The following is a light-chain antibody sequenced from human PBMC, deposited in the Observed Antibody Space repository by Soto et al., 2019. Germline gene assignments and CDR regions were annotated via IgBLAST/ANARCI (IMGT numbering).Light chain of an antibody. V-gene: IGKV1-39*01. CDR1: QGIGMY. J-gene: IGKJ1*01. CDR3: QQSYSTPWT. CDR2: AAS. Sequence: DIQMPQSPSTLSVSVGDRVTITCLASQGIGMYLAWYHQKPGKAPKLLIYAASTLQSGVPSRFSGSGSGTDFTLTISSLQPEDFATYYCQQSYSTPWTFGQGTKVDIK.